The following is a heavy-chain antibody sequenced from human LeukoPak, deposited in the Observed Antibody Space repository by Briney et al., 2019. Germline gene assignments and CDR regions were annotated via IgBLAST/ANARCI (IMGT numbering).Heavy chain of an antibody. CDR1: GFTFSSYS. V-gene: IGHV3-21*01. CDR2: ISSRSTYI. Sequence: NPGGSLRLSCAASGFTFSSYSMNWVRQAPGKGLEWVSSISSRSTYIYYADSVKGRFTISRDNAKNSLYLQMNSLRAEDTAVYYCAREESGSSGWYDYWGQGTLVTVSS. CDR3: AREESGSSGWYDY. J-gene: IGHJ4*02. D-gene: IGHD6-19*01.